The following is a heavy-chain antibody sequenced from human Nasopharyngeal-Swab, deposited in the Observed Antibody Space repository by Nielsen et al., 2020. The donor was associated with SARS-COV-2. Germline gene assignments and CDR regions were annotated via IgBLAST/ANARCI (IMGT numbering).Heavy chain of an antibody. CDR2: ISGSGGST. D-gene: IGHD3-3*01. Sequence: GGSLRLSCAASGFTFNSYAMSWVRQAPGKGLEWVSAISGSGGSTYYADSVKGRFTISRDNSKNTLYLQMNSLRAEDTAVYYCAKRAIFVTHYYYGMDVWGQGTTVTVSS. V-gene: IGHV3-23*01. CDR1: GFTFNSYA. J-gene: IGHJ6*02. CDR3: AKRAIFVTHYYYGMDV.